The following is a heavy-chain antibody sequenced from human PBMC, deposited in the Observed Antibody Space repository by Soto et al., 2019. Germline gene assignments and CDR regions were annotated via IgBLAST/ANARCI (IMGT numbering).Heavy chain of an antibody. CDR2: ISGSGGST. D-gene: IGHD2-2*01. Sequence: GGSLRLSCAASGFTFSSYAMSWVRQAPGKGLEWVSAISGSGGSTYYADSVKGRFTISRDNSKNTLYLQMNSLRAEDTAVYYCAKLPAAYSAATNWFDTWGQGALLTVSS. CDR3: AKLPAAYSAATNWFDT. CDR1: GFTFSSYA. V-gene: IGHV3-23*01. J-gene: IGHJ5*02.